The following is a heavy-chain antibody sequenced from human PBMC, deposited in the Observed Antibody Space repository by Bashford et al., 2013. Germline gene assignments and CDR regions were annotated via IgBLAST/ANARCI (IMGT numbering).Heavy chain of an antibody. D-gene: IGHD2-15*01. V-gene: IGHV1-8*01. Sequence: ASVKVSCKTSGXTFTNNDINWLRQAAGQGFEWMGWMNPDTGNTNFPQKFQGRLTLTRNISITTAYMELSSLTSADTAVYFCATVACSGATCHNYYFDYWGQGSLVTVSS. J-gene: IGHJ4*02. CDR2: MNPDTGNT. CDR1: GXTFTNND. CDR3: ATVACSGATCHNYYFDY.